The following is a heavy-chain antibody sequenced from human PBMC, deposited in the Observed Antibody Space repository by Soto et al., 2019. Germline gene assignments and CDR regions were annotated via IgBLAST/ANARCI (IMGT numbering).Heavy chain of an antibody. V-gene: IGHV4-59*01. CDR1: GGSISSYY. CDR2: IYYSGST. CDR3: AREAYRTGPYNWFDP. D-gene: IGHD1-1*01. J-gene: IGHJ5*02. Sequence: SETLSLTCTVSGGSISSYYWSWIRQPPGKGLEWIGYIYYSGSTNYNPSLKSRVTISVDTSKNQFSLKLSSVTAADTAVYYCAREAYRTGPYNWFDPWGQGTLVTVSS.